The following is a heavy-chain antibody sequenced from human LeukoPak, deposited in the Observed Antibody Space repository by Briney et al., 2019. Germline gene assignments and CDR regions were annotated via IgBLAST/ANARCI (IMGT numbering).Heavy chain of an antibody. CDR3: AKRGTYFGGFDY. CDR2: ISGSGDST. J-gene: IGHJ4*02. D-gene: IGHD3-10*01. Sequence: GGSLRLSCAASGFTFNYRDMSWVRQAPGKGLEWVSAISGSGDSTYYADSVKGRFTISRDDSKNTLYLQMSSLRAEDTAVYYCAKRGTYFGGFDYWGQGTLVTVSS. CDR1: GFTFNYRD. V-gene: IGHV3-23*01.